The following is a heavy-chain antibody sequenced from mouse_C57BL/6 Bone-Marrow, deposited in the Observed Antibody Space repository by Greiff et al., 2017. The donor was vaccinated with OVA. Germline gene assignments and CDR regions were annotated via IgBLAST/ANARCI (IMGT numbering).Heavy chain of an antibody. CDR1: GFNIKDYY. V-gene: IGHV14-1*01. Sequence: DVKLQESGAELVRPGASVKLSCTASGFNIKDYYMHWVKQRPEQGLEWIGRIDPEDGDTEYASTFQGKATMTADTSSNTAYQQLSSLASEDTAVYYYTTTPGAWFAYWGQGTLVTVSA. CDR3: TTTPGAWFAY. CDR2: IDPEDGDT. J-gene: IGHJ3*01.